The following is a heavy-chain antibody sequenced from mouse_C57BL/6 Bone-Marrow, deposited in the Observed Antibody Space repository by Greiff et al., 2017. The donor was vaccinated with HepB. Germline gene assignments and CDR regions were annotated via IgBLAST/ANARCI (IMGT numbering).Heavy chain of an antibody. J-gene: IGHJ3*01. D-gene: IGHD2-3*01. CDR1: GFNIKNTY. V-gene: IGHV14-3*01. CDR3: ARRGWLPQAWFAY. Sequence: VHVKQSVAELVRPGASVKLSCTASGFNIKNTYMHWVKQRPEQGLEWIGRIDPANGNTKYAPKFQGKATITADTSSNTAYLQLSSLKSEDTAIYYCARRGWLPQAWFAYWGQGTLVTVSA. CDR2: IDPANGNT.